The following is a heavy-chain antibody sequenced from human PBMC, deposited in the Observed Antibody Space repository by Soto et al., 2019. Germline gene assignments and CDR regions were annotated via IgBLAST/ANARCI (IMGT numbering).Heavy chain of an antibody. CDR3: ARETQSYGGNSGNWFDP. D-gene: IGHD2-21*02. Sequence: SVKVSCKASGGTFSSYAISWVRQAPGQGLEWMGGIIPIFGTANYAQKFQGRVTITADESTSTAYMELSSLRSEDTAVYYCARETQSYGGNSGNWFDPRGQGTLVTVSS. V-gene: IGHV1-69*13. CDR1: GGTFSSYA. CDR2: IIPIFGTA. J-gene: IGHJ5*02.